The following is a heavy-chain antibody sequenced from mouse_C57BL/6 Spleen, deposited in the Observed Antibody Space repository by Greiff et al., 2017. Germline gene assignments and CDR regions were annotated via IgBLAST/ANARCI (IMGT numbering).Heavy chain of an antibody. CDR3: ASSMVTTADY. CDR1: GYTFTSYT. CDR2: INPSSGYT. D-gene: IGHD2-2*01. J-gene: IGHJ2*01. V-gene: IGHV1-4*01. Sequence: QVQLQQSGAELARPGASVKMSCKASGYTFTSYTMHWVKQRPGQGLEWIGYINPSSGYTKYNQKFKDKATLTADKSSSTAYMQLSSLTSEDSEVYYCASSMVTTADYWGQGTTLTVSS.